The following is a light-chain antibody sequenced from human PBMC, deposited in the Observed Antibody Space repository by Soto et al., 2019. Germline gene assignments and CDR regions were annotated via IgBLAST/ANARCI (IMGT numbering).Light chain of an antibody. Sequence: EICLRQLPGPRSWSPGERAPSSSRSIQGVAAGYLAWAQQKPGQAPRLLIYGASSRATSIPDRFSGSGSGTDFTLTISRLEPEDFAVYYCQQYGSSPPYTFGQGTKLEIK. CDR3: QQYGSSPPYT. CDR1: QGVAAGY. V-gene: IGKV3-20*01. CDR2: GAS. J-gene: IGKJ2*01.